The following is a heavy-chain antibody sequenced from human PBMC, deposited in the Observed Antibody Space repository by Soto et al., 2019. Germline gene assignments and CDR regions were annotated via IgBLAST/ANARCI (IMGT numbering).Heavy chain of an antibody. CDR1: GGSISSGGYY. V-gene: IGHV4-31*03. Sequence: SETLSLTCTVSGGSISSGGYYWSWIRQHPGKGLEWIGYIYYSGSTYYNPSLKSRVTISVDTSKNQFSLKLSSVTAADTAVYYCARAHYDILTGYPWWFEYWGQGTLVTVSS. J-gene: IGHJ4*02. D-gene: IGHD3-9*01. CDR3: ARAHYDILTGYPWWFEY. CDR2: IYYSGST.